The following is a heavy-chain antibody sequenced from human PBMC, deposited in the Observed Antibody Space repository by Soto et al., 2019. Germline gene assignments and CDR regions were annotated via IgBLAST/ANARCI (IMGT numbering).Heavy chain of an antibody. CDR3: ARRSGGSSWYPHDY. J-gene: IGHJ4*02. CDR2: VANDGSNQ. D-gene: IGHD6-13*01. Sequence: QVQLVESGGGVVQPGRSLRLSCAASGFTFSSYGMQWVRQSPGEGPEWVAIVANDGSNQYYAESVKGRFTISRDNSKTTVFLEMDSLRPEDTAVYYCARRSGGSSWYPHDYWGQGTLVTVSS. V-gene: IGHV3-30*03. CDR1: GFTFSSYG.